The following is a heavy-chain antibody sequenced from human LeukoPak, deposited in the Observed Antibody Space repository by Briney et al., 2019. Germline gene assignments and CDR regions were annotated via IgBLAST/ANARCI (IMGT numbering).Heavy chain of an antibody. Sequence: GGSLRLSCAASGFTFSGYWMNWVRQPPGKGLERVANINQDGSEKYYVDSVKGRFTISRDNARRSLYLQMNSLRAEDTGLYYCARDPSRRYTYGYGDSWGQGTLVTVSS. CDR3: ARDPSRRYTYGYGDS. D-gene: IGHD5-18*01. CDR2: INQDGSEK. V-gene: IGHV3-7*01. CDR1: GFTFSGYW. J-gene: IGHJ4*02.